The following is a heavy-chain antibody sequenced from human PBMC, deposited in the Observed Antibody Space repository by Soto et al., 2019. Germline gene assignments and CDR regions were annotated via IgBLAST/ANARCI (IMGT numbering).Heavy chain of an antibody. D-gene: IGHD4-17*01. CDR3: ARGGMTTSSVWVLGYYGMDV. CDR2: IGTAGDT. Sequence: EVQLVESGGGLVQPGGSLRLSCAASGFTFSSYDMHWVRQATGKGLEWVSAIGTAGDTYYPGSVKGRFTISRENAKNSLYLQMNSLRAGDTAVYYCARGGMTTSSVWVLGYYGMDVWGQGTTVTVSS. CDR1: GFTFSSYD. V-gene: IGHV3-13*01. J-gene: IGHJ6*02.